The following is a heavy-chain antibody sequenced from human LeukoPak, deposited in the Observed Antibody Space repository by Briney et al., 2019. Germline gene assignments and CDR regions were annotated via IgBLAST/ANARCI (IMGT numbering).Heavy chain of an antibody. CDR1: GFTFSSYA. CDR2: ISYDGSNK. CDR3: ARDRSQYGDYEYFDY. Sequence: GGSLRLSCAASGFTFSSYAMHWVRQAPGKGLEWVAVISYDGSNKYYADSVKGRFTISRDNSKNTLYLQMNSLRAEDTAVYYCARDRSQYGDYEYFDYWGQGTLVTVSS. J-gene: IGHJ4*02. V-gene: IGHV3-30*04. D-gene: IGHD4-17*01.